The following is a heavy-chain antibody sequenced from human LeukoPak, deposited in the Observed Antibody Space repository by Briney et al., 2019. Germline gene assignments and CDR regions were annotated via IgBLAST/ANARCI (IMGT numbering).Heavy chain of an antibody. V-gene: IGHV3-9*01. D-gene: IGHD3-22*01. CDR1: GFTFDDYA. CDR2: ISWNSGSI. Sequence: GRSLRLSWAASGFTFDDYAMHWVRHAPGKGLEWVSGISWNSGSIVYADSVKDRFTIARDNAKNSLYLQMNSLRAEDTALYYCAKDIYYDSSGYIFDYWGQGTLVTVSS. CDR3: AKDIYYDSSGYIFDY. J-gene: IGHJ4*02.